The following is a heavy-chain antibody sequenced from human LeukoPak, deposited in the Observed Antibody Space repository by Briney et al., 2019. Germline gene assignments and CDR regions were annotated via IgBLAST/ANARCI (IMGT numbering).Heavy chain of an antibody. V-gene: IGHV4-4*02. Sequence: HSETLSLTCAVSGGSISSSNWWTWVRQSPGKGLEWIGEVYHTGSTNFNPSLKSRVTISIDKSKNQFSLKLSSVTAADTAVYYCARSDGYGLVDIWGQGTMVTVSS. CDR1: GGSISSSNW. D-gene: IGHD3-10*01. CDR3: ARSDGYGLVDI. CDR2: VYHTGST. J-gene: IGHJ3*02.